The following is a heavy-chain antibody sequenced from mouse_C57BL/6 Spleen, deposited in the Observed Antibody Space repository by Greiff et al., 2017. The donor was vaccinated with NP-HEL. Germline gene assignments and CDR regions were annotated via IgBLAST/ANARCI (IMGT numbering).Heavy chain of an antibody. CDR2: INYDGSST. D-gene: IGHD2-3*01. CDR1: GFTFSDYY. V-gene: IGHV5-16*01. Sequence: EVKLVESEGGLVQPGSSMKLSCTASGFTFSDYYMAWVRQVPEKGLEWVANINYDGSSTYYLDSLKSRFIISRDNAKNILYLQMSSLKSEDTATYYCARDLYDGYGGAMDYWGQGTSVTVSS. J-gene: IGHJ4*01. CDR3: ARDLYDGYGGAMDY.